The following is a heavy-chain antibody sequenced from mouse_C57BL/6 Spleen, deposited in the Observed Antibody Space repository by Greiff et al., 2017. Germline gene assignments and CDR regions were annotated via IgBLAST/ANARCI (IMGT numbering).Heavy chain of an antibody. V-gene: IGHV1-52*01. D-gene: IGHD1-1*01. J-gene: IGHJ4*01. CDR2: IDPSDSAT. CDR3: ARGRFITAYAMDY. Sequence: QVQLQQPGAELVRPGSSVKLSCKASGYTFTSYWMHWVKQRPIQGLEWIGNIDPSDSATHYNQKFKDKATLTVDKSSSTAYMQLSSLTSEDSAVYYCARGRFITAYAMDYWGQGTSVTVSS. CDR1: GYTFTSYW.